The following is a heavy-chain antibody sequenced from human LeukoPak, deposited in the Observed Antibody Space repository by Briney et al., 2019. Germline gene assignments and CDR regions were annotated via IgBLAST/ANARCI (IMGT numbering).Heavy chain of an antibody. V-gene: IGHV3-23*01. Sequence: EGSLRLSCAASGFTFSSYAMSWVRQAPGKGLEWVSAISGSGGSTYYADSVKGRFTISRDNSKNTLYLQMNSLRAEDTAVYYCAKDDCSSTSCYYYYGMDVWGQGTTVTVSS. D-gene: IGHD2-2*01. CDR3: AKDDCSSTSCYYYYGMDV. CDR2: ISGSGGST. J-gene: IGHJ6*02. CDR1: GFTFSSYA.